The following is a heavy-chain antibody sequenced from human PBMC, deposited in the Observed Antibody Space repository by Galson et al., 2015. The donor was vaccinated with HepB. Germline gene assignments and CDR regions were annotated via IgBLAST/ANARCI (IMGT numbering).Heavy chain of an antibody. CDR3: ARIASSGSHWYFDY. Sequence: SLRLSCAASGFTFSSYTMNWVRQAPGKGLEWISYISTTSDNKFSADSVKGRFIVSRDNAKNSLYLQMNSLRAEDTAVYYCARIASSGSHWYFDYWGQGTLVTVSS. J-gene: IGHJ4*02. V-gene: IGHV3-48*01. CDR2: ISTTSDNK. D-gene: IGHD1-26*01. CDR1: GFTFSSYT.